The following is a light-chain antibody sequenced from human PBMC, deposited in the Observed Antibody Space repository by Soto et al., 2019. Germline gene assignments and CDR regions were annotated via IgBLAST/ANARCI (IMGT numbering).Light chain of an antibody. CDR3: ISYTSSSIYYV. CDR2: EVS. CDR1: SSDVGGYNY. J-gene: IGLJ1*01. V-gene: IGLV2-14*01. Sequence: QSALNQPASVSGSPGQSSTISCTGTSSDVGGYNYVSWYQQHPGKAPKLMIYEVSDRPSGVSNRFSGSKSGNTASLTISGLQAEDEADYYCISYTSSSIYYVFRTGAKVTVL.